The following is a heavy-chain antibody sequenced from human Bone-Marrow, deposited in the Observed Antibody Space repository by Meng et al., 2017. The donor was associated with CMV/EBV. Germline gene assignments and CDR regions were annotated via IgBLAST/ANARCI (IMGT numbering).Heavy chain of an antibody. Sequence: GGSLRLSCAASGFTFDDYAMHWVRQAPGKGLGWVSGISWNSGSLGYADSVKGRFTISRDNAKNSLYLQMNSLRAEDTALYYCAKDGGGRLGAGTLNWFDPWGQGTLVTVSS. CDR2: ISWNSGSL. CDR3: AKDGGGRLGAGTLNWFDP. J-gene: IGHJ5*02. D-gene: IGHD3-16*01. CDR1: GFTFDDYA. V-gene: IGHV3-9*01.